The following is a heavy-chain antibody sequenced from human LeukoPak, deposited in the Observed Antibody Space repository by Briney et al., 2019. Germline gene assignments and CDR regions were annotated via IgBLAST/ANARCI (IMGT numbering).Heavy chain of an antibody. CDR3: AKESSMYYDFWSGSLDY. CDR1: GFTFSSYG. Sequence: GGSLRLFCAASGFTFSSYGMHWVRQAPGKGLEWVAVIWYDGSNKYYADSVKGRFTISRDNSKNTLYLQMNSLRAEDTAVYYCAKESSMYYDFWSGSLDYWGQGTLVTVSS. D-gene: IGHD3-3*01. V-gene: IGHV3-33*06. CDR2: IWYDGSNK. J-gene: IGHJ4*02.